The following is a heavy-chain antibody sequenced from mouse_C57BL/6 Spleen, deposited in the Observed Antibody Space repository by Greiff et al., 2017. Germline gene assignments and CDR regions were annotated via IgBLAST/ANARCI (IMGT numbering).Heavy chain of an antibody. CDR3: ARVAITREFAY. CDR2: ISSGSSTI. V-gene: IGHV5-17*01. Sequence: EVQLVESGGGLVKPGGSLKLSCAASGFTFSDYGMHWVRQAPEKGLEWVAYISSGSSTIYYADTVKGRFTISRDNAKNTLYLSMSSLRSEDTAMYYCARVAITREFAYWGQGTLVTVSA. J-gene: IGHJ3*01. D-gene: IGHD2-4*01. CDR1: GFTFSDYG.